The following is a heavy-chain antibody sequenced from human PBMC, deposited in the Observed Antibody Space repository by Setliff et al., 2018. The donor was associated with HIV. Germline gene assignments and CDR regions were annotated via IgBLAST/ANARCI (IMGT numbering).Heavy chain of an antibody. CDR3: ARGVGRGSGTYYNPPGY. CDR1: GGSFSGYY. V-gene: IGHV4-34*01. CDR2: INHSGNT. Sequence: SETLSLTCALNGGSFSGYYWMWIRQSPGEGLEWIGEINHSGNTNYNPSLKSRVTMSGDTSKNQFSLNLTSVTAADTAVYFCARGVGRGSGTYYNPPGYWGPGTLVTVSS. D-gene: IGHD3-10*01. J-gene: IGHJ4*02.